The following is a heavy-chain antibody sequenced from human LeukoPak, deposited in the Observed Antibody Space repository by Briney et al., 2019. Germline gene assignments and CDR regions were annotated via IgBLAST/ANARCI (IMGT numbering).Heavy chain of an antibody. CDR2: IRYDGNDK. D-gene: IGHD3-10*01. Sequence: GGSLRLSCAASGFTFSYYGMHWVRQAPAKGLEGGAVIRYDGNDKFYTDSVKGRFTISRDTSRSTLFLKMNSLRTDDTAVYYCAKDLMRDRWFGESWGQGTLVTVSS. CDR1: GFTFSYYG. J-gene: IGHJ5*02. CDR3: AKDLMRDRWFGES. V-gene: IGHV3-30*02.